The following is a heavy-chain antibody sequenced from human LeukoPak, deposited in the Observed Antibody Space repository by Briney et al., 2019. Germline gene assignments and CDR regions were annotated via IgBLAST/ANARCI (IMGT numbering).Heavy chain of an antibody. CDR1: GGSISDYY. D-gene: IGHD3-10*01. CDR2: IYYRGCA. Sequence: SETLSLTCTVSGGSISDYYWSWFRQPPGKGLEWVGCIYYRGCANYNPSLKSRVTIFLNKFKNQFFLKLIYVTACVADLVYFYKANYFDYWGQGILVIVSS. V-gene: IGHV4-59*08. CDR3: YKANYFDY. J-gene: IGHJ4*02.